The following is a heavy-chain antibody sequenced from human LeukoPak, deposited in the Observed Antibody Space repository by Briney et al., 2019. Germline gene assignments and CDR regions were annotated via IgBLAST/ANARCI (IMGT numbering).Heavy chain of an antibody. CDR2: IYTSGST. CDR1: GGSISSYY. CDR3: ARSSNYYDSSGYYPFDY. J-gene: IGHJ4*02. V-gene: IGHV4-4*07. D-gene: IGHD3-22*01. Sequence: SETLSLTCTVSGGSISSYYGSWIRQPAGKGLEWSGRIYTSGSTNYNPSLKTRVTMSVDTSKNQFSLKLSSVTAADTAVYYCARSSNYYDSSGYYPFDYWGQGTLVTVSS.